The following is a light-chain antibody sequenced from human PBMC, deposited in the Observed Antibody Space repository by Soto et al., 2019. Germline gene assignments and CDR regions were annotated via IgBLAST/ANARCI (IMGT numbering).Light chain of an antibody. CDR2: EVT. V-gene: IGLV2-14*01. J-gene: IGLJ1*01. CDR3: TSFTTSSTYV. CDR1: SSDVGAYNY. Sequence: QSALTQPASVSGSPGQSITISCTRTSSDVGAYNYVSWYQQFPGKAPKLMIYEVTNRPSGVSNRFSGSKSGNTASLTISGLQAEDEGDYYCTSFTTSSTYVFGTGTKLTVL.